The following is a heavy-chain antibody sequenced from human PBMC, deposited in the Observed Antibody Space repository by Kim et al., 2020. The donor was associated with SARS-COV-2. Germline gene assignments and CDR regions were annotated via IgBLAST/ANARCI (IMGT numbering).Heavy chain of an antibody. Sequence: SETLSLTCTVSGGSISSGSYYWSWIRQPAGKVLEWIGRIYTSGSTNYNPSLKSRVTISVDTSKNQFSLKLSSVTAADTAVYYCARDILTGYYNVAGWFDPWGQGTLVTVSS. CDR2: IYTSGST. V-gene: IGHV4-61*02. D-gene: IGHD3-9*01. CDR1: GGSISSGSYY. J-gene: IGHJ5*02. CDR3: ARDILTGYYNVAGWFDP.